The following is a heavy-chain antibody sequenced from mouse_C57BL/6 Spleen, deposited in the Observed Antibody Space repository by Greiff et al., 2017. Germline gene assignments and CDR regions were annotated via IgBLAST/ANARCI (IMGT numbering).Heavy chain of an antibody. D-gene: IGHD3-2*02. V-gene: IGHV2-9*01. CDR2: IWGGGST. CDR3: AKGGPSSGYNYAMDY. J-gene: IGHJ4*01. CDR1: GFSLTSYG. Sequence: VNVVESGPGLVAPSQSLSITCTVSGFSLTSYGVDWVRQPPGKGLEWLGVIWGGGSTNYNSALMSRLSISKDNSKSQVFLKMNSLQTDDTAMYYCAKGGPSSGYNYAMDYWGQGTSVTVSS.